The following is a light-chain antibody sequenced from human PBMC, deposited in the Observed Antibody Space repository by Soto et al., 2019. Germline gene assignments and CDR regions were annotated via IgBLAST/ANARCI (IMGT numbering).Light chain of an antibody. CDR2: GAS. Sequence: EIVLTQSPGTLSLSPGERATLSCRASQSVRSSYLAWYQQKPGQAPRLLIYGASSRATGIPDRFSGGGSGTDFTLTISRLEPEDFAVYYCQQYGSSPLYTFGQGTKLEIK. CDR3: QQYGSSPLYT. CDR1: QSVRSSY. V-gene: IGKV3-20*01. J-gene: IGKJ2*01.